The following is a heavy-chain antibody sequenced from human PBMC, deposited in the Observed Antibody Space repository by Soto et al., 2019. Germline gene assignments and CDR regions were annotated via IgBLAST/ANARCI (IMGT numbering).Heavy chain of an antibody. CDR3: ARDYTSSYHYDSTNYGYFDF. V-gene: IGHV5-10-1*01. Sequence: GESLKISCKGSGYSFTSYWISWVRQMPGKGLEWMGRIDPSDSYTNYSPSFQGHVTISADKSISTAYMELSSLRSEDTAVYYCARDYTSSYHYDSTNYGYFDFWGLGTLVTVSS. J-gene: IGHJ4*02. CDR2: IDPSDSYT. CDR1: GYSFTSYW. D-gene: IGHD3-22*01.